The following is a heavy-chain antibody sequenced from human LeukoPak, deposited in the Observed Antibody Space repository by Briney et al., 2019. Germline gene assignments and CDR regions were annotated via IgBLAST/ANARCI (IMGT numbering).Heavy chain of an antibody. CDR3: AKDYYDSSGPVEYYYYGMDV. CDR2: ISWNSGSI. V-gene: IGHV3-9*01. CDR1: GFTFDDYA. J-gene: IGHJ6*02. Sequence: LRLSCAASGFTFDDYAMHWVRQAPGKGLEWVSGISWNSGSIGYADSVKGRFTISRDNAKNSLYLQMNSLRAEDTALYYCAKDYYDSSGPVEYYYYGMDVWGQGTTVTVSS. D-gene: IGHD3-22*01.